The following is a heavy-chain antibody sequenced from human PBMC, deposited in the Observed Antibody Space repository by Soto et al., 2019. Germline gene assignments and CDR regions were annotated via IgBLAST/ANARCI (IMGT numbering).Heavy chain of an antibody. Sequence: VLLLESGGGLVQPGGSLRLSCAASGFTFSNYAMTWVRQAPGKGLEWVSTITSSGGNTYYADSVQGRFTISRDSSKNTLDLEMNSLRAEDTAIYYCAKDALNNLQCSSASCYVGAFDVWGQGTRVTVSS. D-gene: IGHD2-2*01. CDR1: GFTFSNYA. V-gene: IGHV3-23*01. CDR2: ITSSGGNT. J-gene: IGHJ3*01. CDR3: AKDALNNLQCSSASCYVGAFDV.